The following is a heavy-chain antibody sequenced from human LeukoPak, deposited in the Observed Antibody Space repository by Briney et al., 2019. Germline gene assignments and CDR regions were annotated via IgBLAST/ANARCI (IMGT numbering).Heavy chain of an antibody. V-gene: IGHV3-21*01. J-gene: IGHJ4*02. CDR1: GFTFSSYS. CDR2: ISSSSSYI. CDR3: ARETAARMDC. D-gene: IGHD2-2*01. Sequence: GGSLRLSCAASGFTFSSYSMNWVRQAPGKGLEWVSSISSSSSYIYYVDSVKGRFTISRDNAKNSLYLQMNSLRAEDTAVYYCARETAARMDCWGQGTLVTVSS.